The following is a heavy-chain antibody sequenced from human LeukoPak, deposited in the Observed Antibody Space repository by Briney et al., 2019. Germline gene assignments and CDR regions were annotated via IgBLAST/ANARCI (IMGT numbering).Heavy chain of an antibody. CDR2: IIPIFGTA. CDR1: GGTFSSYA. V-gene: IGHV1-69*13. Sequence: SVTVSCKASGGTFSSYAISWVRQAPGQGLEWMGGIIPIFGTANYAQKFQGRVTITADGSTSTAYMELSSLRSEDTAVYFCARALETTVSTSYNWFDPWGQGTLVTVSS. CDR3: ARALETTVSTSYNWFDP. J-gene: IGHJ5*02. D-gene: IGHD4-17*01.